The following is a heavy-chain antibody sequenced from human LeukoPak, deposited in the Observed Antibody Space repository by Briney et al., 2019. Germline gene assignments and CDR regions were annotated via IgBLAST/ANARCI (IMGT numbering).Heavy chain of an antibody. V-gene: IGHV1-2*02. J-gene: IGHJ4*02. CDR2: INPNSGGT. CDR1: GYTFTGYY. CDR3: ARDREVGATNFDY. D-gene: IGHD1-26*01. Sequence: ASVKVSCKASGYTFTGYYMHWVRQAPGQGPEWMGWINPNSGGTNYAQKFQGRVTMTRDTSISTAYMELSRLRSDDTAVYYCARDREVGATNFDYWGQGTLVTVSS.